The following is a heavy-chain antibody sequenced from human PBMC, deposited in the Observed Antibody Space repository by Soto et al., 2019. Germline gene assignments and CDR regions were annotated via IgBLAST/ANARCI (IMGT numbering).Heavy chain of an antibody. CDR3: AEDHAPFDSSGFDY. J-gene: IGHJ4*02. CDR2: ISLDGGEK. D-gene: IGHD3-22*01. V-gene: IGHV3-30*18. CDR1: GFTFSSYG. Sequence: QVQLVESGGGVVQPGRSLRLSCAASGFTFSSYGMHWVRQAPGKGLEWVAIISLDGGEKYYADSVKGRFTISRDNSKNTLYLQLNSLRAEDTAVYYCAEDHAPFDSSGFDYWGQGTLVTVSS.